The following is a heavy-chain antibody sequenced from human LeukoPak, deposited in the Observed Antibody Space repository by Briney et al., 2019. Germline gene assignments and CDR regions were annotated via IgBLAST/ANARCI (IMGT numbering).Heavy chain of an antibody. CDR1: GYTFTGYY. Sequence: GASVKVSCKASGYTFTGYYMHWVRQAPGQGLEWMGWINPNSGGTNYAQKFQGRVTMTRDTSISTAYMELSRLRSADTAVYYCARDHRGTGYLGNWFDPWGQGTLVTVSS. CDR3: ARDHRGTGYLGNWFDP. D-gene: IGHD1-1*01. CDR2: INPNSGGT. V-gene: IGHV1-2*02. J-gene: IGHJ5*02.